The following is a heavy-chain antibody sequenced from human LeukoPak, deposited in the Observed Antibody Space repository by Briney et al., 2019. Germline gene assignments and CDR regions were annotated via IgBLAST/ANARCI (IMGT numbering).Heavy chain of an antibody. D-gene: IGHD5-18*01. V-gene: IGHV3-23*01. CDR2: VSGSGVST. J-gene: IGHJ6*02. CDR1: GFTFSNYA. Sequence: GGSLRLSCAGSGFTFSNYAMTWVRQAPGKGLERVSGVSGSGVSTFYADSVRGRLTISRDNSKNTLYLQMNSLRAEDTAIYYCAIIGYSYGYGTDVWGRGTTVTVSS. CDR3: AIIGYSYGYGTDV.